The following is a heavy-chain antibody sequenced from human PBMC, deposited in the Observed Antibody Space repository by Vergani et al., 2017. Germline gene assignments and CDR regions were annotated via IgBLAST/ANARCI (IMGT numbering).Heavy chain of an antibody. V-gene: IGHV4-59*01. Sequence: QVQLQESGPGLVKPSETLSLTCTVSGGSISSYYWSWIRQPPGKGLEWIGYIYYSGSNNYNPSLKSRVTISVDTSKNQFSLKLSSVTAADTAVYYCARLGGFLSGYSIDYWGQGTLVTVSS. CDR3: ARLGGFLSGYSIDY. CDR2: IYYSGSN. J-gene: IGHJ4*02. D-gene: IGHD3-3*01. CDR1: GGSISSYY.